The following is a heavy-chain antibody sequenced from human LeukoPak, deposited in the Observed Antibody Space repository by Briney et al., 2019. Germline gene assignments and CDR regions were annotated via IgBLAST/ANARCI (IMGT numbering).Heavy chain of an antibody. V-gene: IGHV1-24*01. J-gene: IGHJ1*01. CDR3: ATVDRVPALPFQH. Sequence: ASVKVSCKVSGYTLTELSMHWVRQAPGKGLEWMGGFDPEDGETIYAQKFQGRVTMTEDTSTDTAYMELSSLRSEDTAVYYYATVDRVPALPFQHWGQGTLVTVSS. D-gene: IGHD2-2*01. CDR1: GYTLTELS. CDR2: FDPEDGET.